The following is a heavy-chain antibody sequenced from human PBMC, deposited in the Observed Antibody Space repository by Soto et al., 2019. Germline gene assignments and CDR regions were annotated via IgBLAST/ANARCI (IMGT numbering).Heavy chain of an antibody. CDR3: ARGPNYDFWSGYFRG. J-gene: IGHJ4*02. V-gene: IGHV4-59*01. D-gene: IGHD3-3*01. Sequence: ALTCDVSGGSMSSYYWSWIRQPPGKGLEWIGYILYSGSTNYNPSLKGRATMSVDTSKNQFSLKVTSVTAADTAVYYCARGPNYDFWSGYFRGWGQGTLVTVSS. CDR2: ILYSGST. CDR1: GGSMSSYY.